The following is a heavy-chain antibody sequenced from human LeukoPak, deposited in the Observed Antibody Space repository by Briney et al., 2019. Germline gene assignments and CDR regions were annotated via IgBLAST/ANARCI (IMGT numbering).Heavy chain of an antibody. CDR3: ARRLKTAVAEYYFDY. CDR1: GYSISSGYY. V-gene: IGHV4-38-2*02. Sequence: SETLSLTCTVSGYSISSGYYWGWIRQPPGKGLEWIGSLYYSGSPYYNPSLKSRVTISVDTSKNHFSLKLNSVTAVDTAVYYCARRLKTAVAEYYFDYWGQGTLVTVSS. J-gene: IGHJ4*02. D-gene: IGHD6-19*01. CDR2: LYYSGSP.